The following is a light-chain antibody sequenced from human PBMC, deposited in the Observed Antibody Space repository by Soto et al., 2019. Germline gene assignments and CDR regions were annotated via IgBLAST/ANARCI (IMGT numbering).Light chain of an antibody. V-gene: IGKV1-39*01. J-gene: IGKJ2*01. CDR3: QQSHGIPYT. CDR1: QTITGY. CDR2: AAS. Sequence: DIQMPQSPSSLSASVGDRVTITCRASQTITGYLNWYQQRPGKAPKLLIYAASSLQSGVPSRFSGSGSGTEFTLTINSLQPEDFATYYCQQSHGIPYTFGQGTKLEIK.